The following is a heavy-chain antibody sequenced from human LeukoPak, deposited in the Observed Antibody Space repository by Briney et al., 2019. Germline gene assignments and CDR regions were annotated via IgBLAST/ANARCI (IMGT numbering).Heavy chain of an antibody. CDR2: VWYDGTNI. CDR1: GFTFSSYG. CDR3: AKGGYNWFDP. J-gene: IGHJ5*02. V-gene: IGHV3-33*06. Sequence: TGRSLRLSCAASGFTFSSYGMHWVRQAPGKGLEWVAVVWYDGTNIQYADSVKGRFTISRDNSKSTLYLQMNSLTAEDTAIYYCAKGGYNWFDPWGQGTLVTVSS.